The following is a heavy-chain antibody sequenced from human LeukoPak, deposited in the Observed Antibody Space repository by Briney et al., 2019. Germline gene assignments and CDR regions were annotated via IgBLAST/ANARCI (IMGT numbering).Heavy chain of an antibody. D-gene: IGHD3-10*01. V-gene: IGHV1-3*01. CDR1: GYTFTSYA. Sequence: GASVKVSCKASGYTFTSYAMHWVRQAPGQRLEWMGWINAGIGNTKYSQKFQGRVTITRDTSASTAYMELSSLRSEDTAVYYCARDEVVRGVIITSWFDPWGQGTLVTVSS. CDR3: ARDEVVRGVIITSWFDP. J-gene: IGHJ5*02. CDR2: INAGIGNT.